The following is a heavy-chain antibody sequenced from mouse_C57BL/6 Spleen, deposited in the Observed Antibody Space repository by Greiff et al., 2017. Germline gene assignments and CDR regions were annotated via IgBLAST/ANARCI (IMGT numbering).Heavy chain of an antibody. CDR2: ISPYNGDT. J-gene: IGHJ2*01. V-gene: IGHV1-20*01. D-gene: IGHD2-2*01. CDR1: GYSFTGYF. CDR3: ASGDYGYDEGLGYFDY. Sequence: EVQLQQSGPELVKPWASVKISCKASGYSFTGYFMNWVMQSHGQSLEWIGRISPYNGDTFYNQKFKGKAALTVDKSSSTAHMELRSQTSEDSAVYYCASGDYGYDEGLGYFDYWGQGTTLTVSS.